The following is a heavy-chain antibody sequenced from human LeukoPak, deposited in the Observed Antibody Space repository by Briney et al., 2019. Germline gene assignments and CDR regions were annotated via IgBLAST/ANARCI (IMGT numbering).Heavy chain of an antibody. CDR1: GYTFTGYY. CDR2: IILIFGTA. V-gene: IGHV1-69*06. CDR3: ARTGGGFGELLSAYYYYMDV. D-gene: IGHD3-10*01. Sequence: GASVKVSCKASGYTFTGYYMHWVRQAPGQGLEWMGGIILIFGTANYAQKFQGRVTITADKSTSTAYMELSSLRSEDTAVYYCARTGGGFGELLSAYYYYMDVWGKGTTVTVSS. J-gene: IGHJ6*03.